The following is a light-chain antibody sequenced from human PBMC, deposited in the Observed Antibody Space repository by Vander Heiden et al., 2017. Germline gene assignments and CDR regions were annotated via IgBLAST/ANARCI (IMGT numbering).Light chain of an antibody. V-gene: IGKV3-11*01. Sequence: EIVLTQSPATLSLSPGARATLSCRASTRVNSHLAWYQQQPGQAPSHLIYDASNRATGTPARFSGSGSGTDFTLTISSREPEDFAVYYCQQRSNWPPFTFGPGTKVDIK. J-gene: IGKJ3*01. CDR2: DAS. CDR3: QQRSNWPPFT. CDR1: TRVNSH.